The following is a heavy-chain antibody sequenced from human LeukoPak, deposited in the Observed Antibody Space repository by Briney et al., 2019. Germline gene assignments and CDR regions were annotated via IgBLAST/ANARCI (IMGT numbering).Heavy chain of an antibody. D-gene: IGHD4-17*01. CDR3: ATSSGGNYGDYVDY. V-gene: IGHV4-59*01. Sequence: SETLSLTCTVSGGSISSYYWSWIRQPSGKGLEWIGYIYYSGSTNYNPSLKSRVTISVDTSKNQFSLKLSSVTAADTAVYYCATSSGGNYGDYVDYWGQGTLVTVSS. CDR1: GGSISSYY. J-gene: IGHJ4*02. CDR2: IYYSGST.